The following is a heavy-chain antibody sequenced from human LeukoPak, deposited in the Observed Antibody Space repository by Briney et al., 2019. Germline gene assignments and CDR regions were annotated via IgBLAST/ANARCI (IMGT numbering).Heavy chain of an antibody. CDR3: VKDIETTGARYFDY. CDR1: GFKFDDYV. CDR2: VSWNDFSI. D-gene: IGHD4-11*01. Sequence: GGSLRLSCAASGFKFDDYVMHWVRQPPGKGLEWVAGVSWNDFSIGYADFVKGRFTISRDNAKKSLYLRMNSLRAEDTALYYCVKDIETTGARYFDYWGQGTLVTVSS. V-gene: IGHV3-9*01. J-gene: IGHJ4*02.